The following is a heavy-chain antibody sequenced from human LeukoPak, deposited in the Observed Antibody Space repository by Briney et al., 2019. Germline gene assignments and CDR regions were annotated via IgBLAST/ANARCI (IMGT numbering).Heavy chain of an antibody. CDR3: VRGVQAFGDRGRIGWPLDY. V-gene: IGHV1-18*01. J-gene: IGHJ4*02. CDR1: GYTFTNYG. CDR2: ISAYSGDT. D-gene: IGHD3-10*01. Sequence: ASVKVSCKASGYTFTNYGISWVRQAPGQGLEWMGWISAYSGDTEYAQILQGRVTMTKDTSTSTASMEVRGLTSDDTAVYYCVRGVQAFGDRGRIGWPLDYWGQGTLVTVSS.